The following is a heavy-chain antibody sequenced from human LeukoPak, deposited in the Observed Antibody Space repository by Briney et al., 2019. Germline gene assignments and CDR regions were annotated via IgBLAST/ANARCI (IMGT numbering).Heavy chain of an antibody. V-gene: IGHV1-18*01. CDR3: ASGGLHPIDS. CDR1: GYTVTSYV. Sequence: ASVKVSCKASGYTVTSYVISWVRQAPGQGRAWMGWISAYKCNTNYAQKLQGRVTMTTSTSTSPAYMELRSLRSDDTAVYYCASGGLHPIDSWGQGTLVTVSS. J-gene: IGHJ4*02. D-gene: IGHD5-24*01. CDR2: ISAYKCNT.